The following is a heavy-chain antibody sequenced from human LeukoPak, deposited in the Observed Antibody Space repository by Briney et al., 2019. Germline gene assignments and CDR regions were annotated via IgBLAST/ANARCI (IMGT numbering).Heavy chain of an antibody. V-gene: IGHV4-59*11. J-gene: IGHJ4*02. CDR3: ARAAYCGGDCYIYFDY. Sequence: PSETLSLTCTVSGGSISSHYWSWIRQPPGKGLEWIGYIYYSGSTNYNPSLKSRVTISVDTSKNQFSLKLSSVTAADTAVYYCARAAYCGGDCYIYFDYWGQGTLVTVSS. CDR1: GGSISSHY. CDR2: IYYSGST. D-gene: IGHD2-21*02.